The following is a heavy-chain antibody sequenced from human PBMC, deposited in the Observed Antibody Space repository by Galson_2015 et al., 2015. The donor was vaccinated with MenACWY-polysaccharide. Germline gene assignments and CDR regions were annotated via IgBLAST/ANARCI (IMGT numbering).Heavy chain of an antibody. CDR3: ATNPRGEWFRSYYFDY. J-gene: IGHJ4*02. V-gene: IGHV1-24*01. CDR2: FDPEDGET. Sequence: SVKVSCKVSGYTLTELSMHWVRQAPGKGLEWMGGFDPEDGETIYAQKFQGRVTMTEDTSTDTAYMELSSLRSEDTAVYYCATNPRGEWFRSYYFDYWGQGTLVTVSS. CDR1: GYTLTELS. D-gene: IGHD3-3*01.